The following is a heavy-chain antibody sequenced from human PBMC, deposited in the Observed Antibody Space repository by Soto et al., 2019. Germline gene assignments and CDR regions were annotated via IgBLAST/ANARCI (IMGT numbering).Heavy chain of an antibody. CDR1: GGSISSYY. D-gene: IGHD1-26*01. CDR3: ARALVGLPTRGLGYYYSGMDV. V-gene: IGHV4-59*01. Sequence: PSETLSLTCTVSGGSISSYYWSWIRQPPGKXLEWIGYIYYSGSTNYNPSLKSRVTISVDTSKNQFSLKLSSVTAADTAVYYCARALVGLPTRGLGYYYSGMDVWGQGTTVTVSS. CDR2: IYYSGST. J-gene: IGHJ6*02.